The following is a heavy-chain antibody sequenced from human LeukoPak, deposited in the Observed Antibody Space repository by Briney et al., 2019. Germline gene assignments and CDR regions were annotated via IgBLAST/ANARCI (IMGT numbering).Heavy chain of an antibody. CDR3: ARDNSYARDY. V-gene: IGHV3-7*01. CDR2: LKEDGSTT. J-gene: IGHJ4*02. D-gene: IGHD2-21*01. Sequence: GGSLRLSCEVSGFTFSNYWMTWVRQAPGKGLEWVASLKEDGSTTWYVDSVKGRFTVSRDNAKNSLHLQLNSLRVEDTAVYYCARDNSYARDYWGQGILVTVSS. CDR1: GFTFSNYW.